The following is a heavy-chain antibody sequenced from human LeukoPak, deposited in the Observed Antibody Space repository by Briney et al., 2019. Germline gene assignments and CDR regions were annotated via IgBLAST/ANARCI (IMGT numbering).Heavy chain of an antibody. CDR3: ARVGEGSFDV. V-gene: IGHV4-4*07. D-gene: IGHD3-16*01. Sequence: SETLSLTCIVSGGSITSYYWSWLRQPAGKGLEWIGRIYSSGNTNYNPSLKSRVTISVDTSKNQFSLKLSSVTAADTAVYCCARVGEGSFDVWGQGTMVTVSS. CDR2: IYSSGNT. J-gene: IGHJ3*01. CDR1: GGSITSYY.